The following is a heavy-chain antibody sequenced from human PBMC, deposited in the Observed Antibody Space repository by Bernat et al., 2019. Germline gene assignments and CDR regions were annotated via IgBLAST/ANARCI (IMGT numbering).Heavy chain of an antibody. CDR3: ARGGRVQLYSLGEFDY. V-gene: IGHV4-39*07. J-gene: IGHJ4*02. Sequence: QLQLQESGPGLVKPSETLSLTCTVSGGSISSSCCYWGWIRQPPGKGLEWIANIYYSGSTNYNPSLKSRVTISVDTSKNQFSLKLSSVTAADTAVYYCARGGRVQLYSLGEFDYWAQGTLVTVSS. D-gene: IGHD5-18*01. CDR1: GGSISSSCCY. CDR2: IYYSGST.